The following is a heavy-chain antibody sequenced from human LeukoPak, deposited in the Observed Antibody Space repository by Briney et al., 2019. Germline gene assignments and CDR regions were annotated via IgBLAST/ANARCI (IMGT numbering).Heavy chain of an antibody. CDR3: ARVWGMGYTADY. V-gene: IGHV3-33*01. Sequence: GTSLRLSCAAFGFTFSSHGMHWVRQAPGKGLEWVAFIWDDGSKKYYGDSGKGRFTISRDDSRNTLYLQMESLRVEDTAVYYCARVWGMGYTADYWGQGTLVTVSS. D-gene: IGHD3-16*01. J-gene: IGHJ4*02. CDR2: IWDDGSKK. CDR1: GFTFSSHG.